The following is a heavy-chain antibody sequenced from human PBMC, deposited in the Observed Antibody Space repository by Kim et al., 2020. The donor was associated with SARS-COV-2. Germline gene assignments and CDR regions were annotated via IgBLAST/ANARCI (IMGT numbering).Heavy chain of an antibody. Sequence: SETLSLTCTLSGVSMSSYYWSWIRQPPGKGLEWIGHVFYSGSANYNPSVKSRVTISVDTYKSQVSLKLSPLTAADTAVYYCSRRYGVAFDIWGLGIMVTV. CDR2: VFYSGSA. J-gene: IGHJ3*02. V-gene: IGHV4-59*08. CDR1: GVSMSSYY. CDR3: SRRYGVAFDI. D-gene: IGHD4-17*01.